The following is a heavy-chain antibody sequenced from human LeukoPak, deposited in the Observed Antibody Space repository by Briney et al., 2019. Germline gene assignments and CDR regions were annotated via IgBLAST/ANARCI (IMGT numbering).Heavy chain of an antibody. Sequence: GGSLRLSCAASGFTFSSYEMNWVRQAPGKGLEWVSYISSSGSTIYYADSVRGRFTIPRDNAKNSLYLQMNSLRAEDTAVYYCAELGITMIGGVWGKGTTVTISS. V-gene: IGHV3-48*03. CDR1: GFTFSSYE. J-gene: IGHJ6*04. CDR2: ISSSGSTI. CDR3: AELGITMIGGV. D-gene: IGHD3-10*02.